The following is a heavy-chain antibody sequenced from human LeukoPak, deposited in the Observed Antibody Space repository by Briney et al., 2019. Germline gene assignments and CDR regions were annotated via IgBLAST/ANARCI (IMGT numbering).Heavy chain of an antibody. CDR2: ISSSGSTK. V-gene: IGHV3-11*01. CDR3: ARVLGYYDSSGPHFDY. D-gene: IGHD3-22*01. CDR1: GFTFSDYY. Sequence: GGSLRLSCAASGFTFSDYYMSWIRQAPGKGLEWVSYISSSGSTKYYADSVKGRFTISRDNAKNSLYLQMNSLRAENTAVYYCARVLGYYDSSGPHFDYGGQGTLVTVPS. J-gene: IGHJ4*02.